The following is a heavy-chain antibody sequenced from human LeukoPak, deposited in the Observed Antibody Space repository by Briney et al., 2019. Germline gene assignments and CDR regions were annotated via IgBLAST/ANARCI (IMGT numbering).Heavy chain of an antibody. CDR2: ISAYNGNT. Sequence: ASVKVSCKASGYTFTSYGINWVRQAPGQGLEWMGWISAYNGNTNYAQKLQGRVTMTTDTSTSTAYMELRSVRSDDTAVYYCARDMITFGGVIAPYDYWGQGTLVTVSS. CDR1: GYTFTSYG. V-gene: IGHV1-18*01. D-gene: IGHD3-16*02. CDR3: ARDMITFGGVIAPYDY. J-gene: IGHJ4*02.